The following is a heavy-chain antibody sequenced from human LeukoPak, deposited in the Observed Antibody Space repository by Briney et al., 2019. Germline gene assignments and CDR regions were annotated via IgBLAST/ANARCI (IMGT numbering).Heavy chain of an antibody. CDR2: INPDTGGT. V-gene: IGHV1-2*02. D-gene: IGHD6-19*01. CDR1: GYSFNGYY. CDR3: ARGPRYISGRYAESFSIDY. Sequence: ASVKVSCKASGYSFNGYYLHWLRQAPGQAFEWMGWINPDTGGTNYVHKFQGRVTMTRDTSISAVYMELSSLRSGDTAIYYCARGPRYISGRYAESFSIDYWGQGTLVTVSS. J-gene: IGHJ4*02.